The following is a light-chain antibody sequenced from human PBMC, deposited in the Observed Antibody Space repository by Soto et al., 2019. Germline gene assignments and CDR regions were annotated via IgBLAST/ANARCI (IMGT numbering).Light chain of an antibody. J-gene: IGKJ1*01. CDR1: QSVSSN. Sequence: EIVMSQSPATLSVCAGERATLSCRASQSVSSNLAWYQQKPGQAPRLLIYVASTRATGIPARFSGSGSGTEITLTINILQSEVFAVYYRQQYKIWPRTFGQGTKVDIK. CDR3: QQYKIWPRT. V-gene: IGKV3-15*01. CDR2: VAS.